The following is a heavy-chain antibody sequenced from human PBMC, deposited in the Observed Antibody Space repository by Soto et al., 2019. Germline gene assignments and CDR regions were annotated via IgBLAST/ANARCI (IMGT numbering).Heavy chain of an antibody. V-gene: IGHV1-46*01. CDR1: GYTFISYY. D-gene: IGHD5-18*01. CDR2: INPSGGST. CDR3: ARAAMVLDYYYGMDV. J-gene: IGHJ6*02. Sequence: QVQLVQSGAEVKKPGASVKVSCKASGYTFISYYMHWVRQAPGQGLEWMGIINPSGGSTSYAQKFQGRVTMTRDTSTSTVYMELSSLRSEDTAVYYCARAAMVLDYYYGMDVWGQGTTVTVS.